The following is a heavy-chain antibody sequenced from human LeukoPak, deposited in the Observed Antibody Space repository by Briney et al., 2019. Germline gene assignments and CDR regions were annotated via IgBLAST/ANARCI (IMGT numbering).Heavy chain of an antibody. V-gene: IGHV3-21*01. CDR2: ISSSSSYI. CDR3: ARQAHSSWYWFDP. CDR1: GFTFSSYS. D-gene: IGHD6-13*01. J-gene: IGHJ5*02. Sequence: GGSLRLSCAASGFTFSSYSMNWVRQAPGKGLEWVSSISSSSSYIYYADSVKGRSTISRDNAKNSLYLQMNSLRAEDTAVYYCARQAHSSWYWFDPWGQGTLVTASS.